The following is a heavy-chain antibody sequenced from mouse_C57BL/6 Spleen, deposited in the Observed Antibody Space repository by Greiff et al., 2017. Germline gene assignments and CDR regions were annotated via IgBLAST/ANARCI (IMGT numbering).Heavy chain of an antibody. D-gene: IGHD1-1*01. CDR3: ARYSYPSRGAMDY. CDR2: LYPGDGAT. V-gene: IGHV1-80*01. CDR1: GYAFSSYW. Sequence: QVQLQQSGAELVKPGASVKISCKASGYAFSSYWMNWVKQRPGKGLEWIGQLYPGDGATNYNGKLKGKATLTADKSSSTAYMQLSSLTSEDSAVYFCARYSYPSRGAMDYWGKGTSVTVSS. J-gene: IGHJ4*01.